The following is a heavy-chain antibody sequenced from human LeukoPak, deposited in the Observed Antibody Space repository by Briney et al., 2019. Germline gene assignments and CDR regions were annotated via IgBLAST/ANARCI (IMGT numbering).Heavy chain of an antibody. D-gene: IGHD6-13*01. CDR2: ISGRDTNT. CDR1: GFTFTSYG. Sequence: QPGGSLILSCAASGFTFTSYGMSWVRQAPGKGLEWVSTISGRDTNTYYADSVEGRFTISRDNSKNTLYLQMNSLRGEDAAVYYCAKEGTAQISTWYDYWGQGTLVTVSS. CDR3: AKEGTAQISTWYDY. J-gene: IGHJ4*02. V-gene: IGHV3-23*01.